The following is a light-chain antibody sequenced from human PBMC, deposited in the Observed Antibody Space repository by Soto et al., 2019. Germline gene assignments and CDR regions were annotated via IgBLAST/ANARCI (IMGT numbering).Light chain of an antibody. CDR3: CSYAGTYTPVV. V-gene: IGLV2-11*01. Sequence: QSALTQPRSVSGSPGQSAAISCTGTSSDVGTYKYVSWYQQHPGKAPKLIIYDVTERPSGVPDRFSASKSGNTASLTISGLQTEDEADYYCCSYAGTYTPVVFGGGTKLTVL. J-gene: IGLJ2*01. CDR1: SSDVGTYKY. CDR2: DVT.